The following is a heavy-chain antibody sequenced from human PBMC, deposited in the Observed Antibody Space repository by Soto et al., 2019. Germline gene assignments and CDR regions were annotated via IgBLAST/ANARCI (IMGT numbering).Heavy chain of an antibody. CDR2: INPNGGST. CDR3: TRARASGDY. J-gene: IGHJ4*02. Sequence: QVQLVQPGAEVKKPGASVKFSCKASGYIFTNFYIHWVRQAPGQGLEWIGIINPNGGSTNYAQNFQGRGSMTRDTSTTLVSRDLSRLRSEDMALYYWTRARASGDYWGQGTLITVSS. CDR1: GYIFTNFY. V-gene: IGHV1-46*03.